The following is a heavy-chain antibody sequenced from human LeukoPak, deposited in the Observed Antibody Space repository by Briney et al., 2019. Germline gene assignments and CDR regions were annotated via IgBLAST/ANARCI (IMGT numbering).Heavy chain of an antibody. CDR2: ISGGGGRT. CDR1: GFTFSSYA. CDR3: AKEQWLAQSAYFDY. Sequence: GGSLRLSCAASGFTFSSYAMSWVRQAPGKGLEWVSGISGGGGRTFYADSVKGRFTISRDNSKNTLYLQMNSLGAEDTAIYYCAKEQWLAQSAYFDYWGQGTLVTVSS. V-gene: IGHV3-23*01. D-gene: IGHD6-19*01. J-gene: IGHJ4*02.